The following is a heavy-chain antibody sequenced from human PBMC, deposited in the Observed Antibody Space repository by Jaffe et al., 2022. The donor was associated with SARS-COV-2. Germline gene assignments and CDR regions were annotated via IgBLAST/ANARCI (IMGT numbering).Heavy chain of an antibody. D-gene: IGHD3-22*01. CDR1: GFTFSSYG. CDR3: ARWSDYYDSSGPLYYYGMDV. J-gene: IGHJ6*02. CDR2: IWYDGSNK. Sequence: QVQLVESGGGVVQPGRSLRLSCAASGFTFSSYGMHWVRQAPGKGLEWVAVIWYDGSNKYYADSVKGRFTISRDNSKNTLYLQMNSLRAEDTAVYYCARWSDYYDSSGPLYYYGMDVWGQGTTVTVSS. V-gene: IGHV3-33*01.